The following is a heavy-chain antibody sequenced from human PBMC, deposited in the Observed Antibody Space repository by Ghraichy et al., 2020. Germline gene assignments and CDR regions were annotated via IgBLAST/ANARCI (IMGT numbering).Heavy chain of an antibody. J-gene: IGHJ4*02. CDR2: MSSRGSAI. V-gene: IGHV3-48*03. Sequence: GGSLRLSCEASGFMFHTYEMNWVRQAPGKGLEWISSMSSRGSAIYYADSVKGRFTISRDNARNSLYLLMNSLRAEDTAVYYCARDSGYGDYEGTFLDYWGQGTLVTVSS. CDR1: GFMFHTYE. CDR3: ARDSGYGDYEGTFLDY. D-gene: IGHD4-17*01.